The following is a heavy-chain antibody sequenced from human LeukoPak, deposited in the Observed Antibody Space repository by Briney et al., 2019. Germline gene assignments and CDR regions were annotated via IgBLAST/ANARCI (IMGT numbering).Heavy chain of an antibody. CDR1: GFTFTSYY. V-gene: IGHV1-46*01. CDR3: ARDREYNWNYGYFEY. J-gene: IGHJ4*02. D-gene: IGHD1-7*01. Sequence: ASVRVSCKASGFTFTSYYMHWVRQAPGQGLEWMGIINPSSGSTTYAQKFQGRVTMTRDTSTSTVYMEPGSLRSEDAAVYFCARDREYNWNYGYFEYWGQGTLVTVSS. CDR2: INPSSGST.